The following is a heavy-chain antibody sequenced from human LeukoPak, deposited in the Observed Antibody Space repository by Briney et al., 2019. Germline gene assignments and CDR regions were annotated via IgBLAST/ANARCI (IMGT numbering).Heavy chain of an antibody. CDR3: ARDYGLEWLDP. CDR2: IYYSGST. D-gene: IGHD3-16*01. J-gene: IGHJ5*02. V-gene: IGHV4-59*01. Sequence: SETLSLTCTVSGGSISSYYWSWIRQPPGKGLEWIGYIYYSGSTNYNPSLKSRVTISVDTSKNQFSLKLSSVTAADTAVYYCARDYGLEWLDPWGQGTLVTVYS. CDR1: GGSISSYY.